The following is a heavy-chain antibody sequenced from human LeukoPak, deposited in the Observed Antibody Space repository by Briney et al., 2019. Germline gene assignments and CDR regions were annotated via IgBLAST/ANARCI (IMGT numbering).Heavy chain of an antibody. D-gene: IGHD4-17*01. CDR3: AKRSGVYSDNSGVFDY. V-gene: IGHV3-7*03. Sequence: PGGSLRLSCAASGFTFSSYWMSWVRQAPGKGLEWVANIKQDGSDKYYVDSVKGRFIISRDNAKNSLYLQMNSLRAEDTAVYYCAKRSGVYSDNSGVFDYWGQGSLVTVSS. CDR2: IKQDGSDK. J-gene: IGHJ4*02. CDR1: GFTFSSYW.